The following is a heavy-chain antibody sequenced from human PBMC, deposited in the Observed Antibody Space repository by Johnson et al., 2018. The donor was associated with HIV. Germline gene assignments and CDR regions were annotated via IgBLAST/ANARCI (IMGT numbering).Heavy chain of an antibody. CDR3: ARDAAKLGDNVRGLLGLRWAI. CDR1: GFTFSSYG. Sequence: QVQLVESGGGVVQPGRSLRLSCAASGFTFSSYGMHWVRQAPGKGLEWVAVIWYDGSNKYYADSVKGRFTISRDNSKNTLYLQMNSLRVEDTAVYYCARDAAKLGDNVRGLLGLRWAIWG. CDR2: IWYDGSNK. J-gene: IGHJ1*01. V-gene: IGHV3-30*19. D-gene: IGHD3-10*02.